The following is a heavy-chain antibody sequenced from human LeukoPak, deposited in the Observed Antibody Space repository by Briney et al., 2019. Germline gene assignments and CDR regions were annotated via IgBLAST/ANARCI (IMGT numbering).Heavy chain of an antibody. Sequence: GGSLRLSCAASGFTFDDYGMHWVRQAPGKGLEWVSGISWNSGSINYADSVKGRFTISRDNSKNTLYLQMNSLRAEDTAVYYCARDQNRNYYDSSGYYLNAFDIWGQGTMVTVSS. CDR2: ISWNSGSI. CDR3: ARDQNRNYYDSSGYYLNAFDI. V-gene: IGHV3-9*01. D-gene: IGHD3-22*01. J-gene: IGHJ3*02. CDR1: GFTFDDYG.